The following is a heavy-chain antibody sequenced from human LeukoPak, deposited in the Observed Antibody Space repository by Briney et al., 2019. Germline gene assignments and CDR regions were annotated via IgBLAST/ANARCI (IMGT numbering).Heavy chain of an antibody. Sequence: AASVKVSCKASGYTFTSYGISWVRQAPGQGLEWMGWISAYNGNTNYAQKLQGRVTMTTDTSTSTAYMELSSLRSEDTAVYYCARDSGYQLLWYWGQGTLVTVSS. CDR2: ISAYNGNT. CDR3: ARDSGYQLLWY. D-gene: IGHD2-2*01. J-gene: IGHJ4*02. V-gene: IGHV1-18*01. CDR1: GYTFTSYG.